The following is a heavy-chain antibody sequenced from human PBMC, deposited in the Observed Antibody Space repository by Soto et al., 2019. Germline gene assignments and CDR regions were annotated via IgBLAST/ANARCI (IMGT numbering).Heavy chain of an antibody. CDR3: ARRGYSYGQTRDY. J-gene: IGHJ4*02. Sequence: SETLSLTCTVSGGSISSGDYYWGWIRQPPGKGLEWIGYIYYSGSTYYNPSLKSRVTISVDTSKNQFSLKLSSVTAADTAVYYCARRGYSYGQTRDYWGQGTLVTVSS. CDR1: GGSISSGDYY. CDR2: IYYSGST. D-gene: IGHD5-18*01. V-gene: IGHV4-30-4*01.